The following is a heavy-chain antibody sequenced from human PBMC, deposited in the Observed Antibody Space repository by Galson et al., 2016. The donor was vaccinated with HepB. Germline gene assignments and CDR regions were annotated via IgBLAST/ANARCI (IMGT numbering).Heavy chain of an antibody. CDR3: AKDPTLNVLIWFAEFGAEY. CDR2: ISAGASTT. Sequence: SLRLSCAASGFTFSTYAMSWVRQAPGKGLEWVSAISAGASTTYYADSVKGRFTISRDNSKNTLYLQMNSLRAEDTAVYYCAKDPTLNVLIWFAEFGAEYWGQGTLVTVSS. V-gene: IGHV3-23*01. CDR1: GFTFSTYA. D-gene: IGHD3-10*01. J-gene: IGHJ4*02.